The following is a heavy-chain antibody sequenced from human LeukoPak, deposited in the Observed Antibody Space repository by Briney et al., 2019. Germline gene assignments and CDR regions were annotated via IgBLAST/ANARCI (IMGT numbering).Heavy chain of an antibody. J-gene: IGHJ3*02. CDR1: GYTFTDYY. CDR2: IIPKSGAA. Sequence: VASVKVSCKASGYTFTDYYMHWVRQAPGQGLEWMGWIIPKSGAANYAQKFQGRVTITTDESTSTAYMELSSLRSEDTAVYYCASEARNRDAFDIWGQGTMVTVSS. V-gene: IGHV1-2*02. CDR3: ASEARNRDAFDI. D-gene: IGHD1-14*01.